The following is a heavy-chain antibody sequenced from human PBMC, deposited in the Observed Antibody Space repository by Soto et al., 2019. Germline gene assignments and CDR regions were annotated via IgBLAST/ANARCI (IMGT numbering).Heavy chain of an antibody. CDR1: GGSISCGGYY. CDR3: ARDYNRRPVGWFDP. J-gene: IGHJ5*02. V-gene: IGHV4-31*03. CDR2: INYSGRT. Sequence: PSETLSLTCTVSGGSISCGGYYWRWIRQHPGKGLEWIGHINYSGRTYYNSSLKSRVSISVDTSKNQFSLKLSSVTAADTAIYYCARDYNRRPVGWFDPWGQGTLVTVSS. D-gene: IGHD3-10*01.